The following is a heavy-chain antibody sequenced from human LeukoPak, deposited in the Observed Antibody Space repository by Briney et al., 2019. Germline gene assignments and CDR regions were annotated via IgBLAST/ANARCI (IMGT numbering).Heavy chain of an antibody. V-gene: IGHV3-30*02. D-gene: IGHD2-15*01. CDR2: FRDHGSNK. CDR1: DFTFIPYA. Sequence: PGGSLRLSCAASDFTFIPYAFHWFRQAPAKGLEWVAFFRDHGSNKYYAESVKGRFTISRDNSKNTLHLQMKSLRAEDTAVYYCAKDHCGSCSGDDYFDHWGQGALVTVSS. CDR3: AKDHCGSCSGDDYFDH. J-gene: IGHJ4*02.